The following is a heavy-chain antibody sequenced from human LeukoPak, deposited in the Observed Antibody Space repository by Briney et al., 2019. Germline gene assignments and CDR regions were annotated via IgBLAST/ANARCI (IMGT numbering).Heavy chain of an antibody. CDR2: IIPIFGTA. J-gene: IGHJ6*03. CDR3: ARDGTNWNHPDYYYMDV. D-gene: IGHD1-14*01. CDR1: GGTFSSYA. V-gene: IGHV1-69*13. Sequence: SVKVSRKASGGTFSSYAISWVRQAPGQGLEWMGGIIPIFGTANYAQKFQGRVTITADESTSTAYMELSSLRSEDTAVYYCARDGTNWNHPDYYYMDVWGKGTTVTVSS.